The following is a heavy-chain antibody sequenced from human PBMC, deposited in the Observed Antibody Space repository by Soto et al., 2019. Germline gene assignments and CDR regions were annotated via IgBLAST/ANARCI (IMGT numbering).Heavy chain of an antibody. Sequence: EVQVVESGGGLVKPGGSLRLSCAASGFTFSEYSFLWVRQAPGKGLEWLSFIANGDNHIFYSDSVKGRFTISRDNAKNSVYLQLNSLRADDSAVYYCARENGHCTDACNRGAFDLWGQGTMVTVSS. CDR2: IANGDNHI. CDR3: ARENGHCTDACNRGAFDL. D-gene: IGHD2-2*01. CDR1: GFTFSEYS. J-gene: IGHJ3*01. V-gene: IGHV3-21*01.